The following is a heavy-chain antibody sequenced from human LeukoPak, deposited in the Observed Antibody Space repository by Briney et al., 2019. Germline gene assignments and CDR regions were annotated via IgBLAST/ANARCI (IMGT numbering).Heavy chain of an antibody. V-gene: IGHV3-23*01. J-gene: IGHJ4*02. D-gene: IGHD3-10*01. CDR1: GFTFSSYA. CDR2: ISGSGGST. CDR3: ANPSYYGSESGEDY. Sequence: QSGGSLRLSCAASGFTFSSYAMSWVRQAPGKGLEWVSAISGSGGSTYYADSVKGRFTISRDNSKNTLYLQMNSLRAEDMAVYYCANPSYYGSESGEDYWGQGTLVTVSS.